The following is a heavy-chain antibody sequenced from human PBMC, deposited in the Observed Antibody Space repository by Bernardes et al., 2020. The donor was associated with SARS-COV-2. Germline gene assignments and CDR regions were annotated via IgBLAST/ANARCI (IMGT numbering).Heavy chain of an antibody. Sequence: AAAKVSCKASGYTFTSYGISWVRQAPGQGLEWMGWISAYNGNTNYAQKLQGRVTMTTDTSTSTAYMELRSLRSDDTAVYYCAREGRYNAEKKSRAYYYYGMDVWGQGTTVTVSS. CDR3: AREGRYNAEKKSRAYYYYGMDV. CDR2: ISAYNGNT. J-gene: IGHJ6*02. D-gene: IGHD1-1*01. V-gene: IGHV1-18*01. CDR1: GYTFTSYG.